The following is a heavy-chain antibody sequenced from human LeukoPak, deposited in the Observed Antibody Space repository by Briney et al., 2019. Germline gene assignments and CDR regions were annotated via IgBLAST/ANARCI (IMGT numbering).Heavy chain of an antibody. CDR1: GFTFDDYA. Sequence: GRSLRLSCAASGFTFDDYAMHWVRHAPGKGLEWVSGISWNSGSIGYADSVKGRFTISRDNAKNSLYLQMNSLRAEDTALYYCAKDRGSRVEYYYYYGMDVWGQGTTVTVSS. CDR3: AKDRGSRVEYYYYYGMDV. V-gene: IGHV3-9*01. D-gene: IGHD6-13*01. J-gene: IGHJ6*02. CDR2: ISWNSGSI.